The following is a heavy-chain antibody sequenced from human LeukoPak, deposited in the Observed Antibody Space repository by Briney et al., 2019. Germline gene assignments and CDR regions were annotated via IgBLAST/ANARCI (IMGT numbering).Heavy chain of an antibody. D-gene: IGHD3-10*01. J-gene: IGHJ4*02. Sequence: PGGSLRLSCAASGFTVSSNYMSWVRQAPGKGLEWVSIIYSGGSTFYADSVKGRFTISRDNSKNTLYLEMNSLRAEDTAVYYCAKDIGSYYDYWGQGILVTVSS. CDR2: IYSGGST. V-gene: IGHV3-53*05. CDR1: GFTVSSNY. CDR3: AKDIGSYYDY.